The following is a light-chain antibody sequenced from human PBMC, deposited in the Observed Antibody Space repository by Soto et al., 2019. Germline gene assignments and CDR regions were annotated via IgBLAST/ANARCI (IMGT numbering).Light chain of an antibody. CDR3: QQSYNPPFT. J-gene: IGKJ3*01. Sequence: GLQSGVPSRFSGSGSERDFTLTIRSLQPEDSATYYCQQSYNPPFTFGPGTKLDIK. V-gene: IGKV1-39*01.